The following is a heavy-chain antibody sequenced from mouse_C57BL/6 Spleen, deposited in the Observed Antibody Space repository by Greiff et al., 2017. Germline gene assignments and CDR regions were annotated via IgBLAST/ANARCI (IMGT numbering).Heavy chain of an antibody. CDR3: ASKGYYYAMDY. J-gene: IGHJ4*01. V-gene: IGHV1-82*01. Sequence: VEPGASVKISCKASGYAFSSSWMNWVKQRPGKGLEWIGRIYPGDGDTNYNGKFKGKATLTADKSSSTAYMQLSSLTSEDSAVYFCASKGYYYAMDYWGQGTSVTVSS. CDR2: IYPGDGDT. CDR1: GYAFSSSW.